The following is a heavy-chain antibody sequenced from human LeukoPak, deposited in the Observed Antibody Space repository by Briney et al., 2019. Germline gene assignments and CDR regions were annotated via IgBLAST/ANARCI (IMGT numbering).Heavy chain of an antibody. J-gene: IGHJ5*02. D-gene: IGHD2-2*01. Sequence: ASVKVSCKASGYTFTGYYMHWVRQAPGQGLEWMGWTNPNSGGTNHAQKFQGRVTMTRDTSISTAYMELSRLRSDDTAVYYCARPTECSSTSCQNWFDPWGQGTLVTVSS. CDR3: ARPTECSSTSCQNWFDP. V-gene: IGHV1-2*02. CDR1: GYTFTGYY. CDR2: TNPNSGGT.